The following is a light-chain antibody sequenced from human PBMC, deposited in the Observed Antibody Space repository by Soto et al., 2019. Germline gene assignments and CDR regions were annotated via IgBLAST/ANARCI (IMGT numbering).Light chain of an antibody. J-gene: IGKJ1*01. CDR3: QQYNTYSRT. Sequence: DIQMTQSPSTLSASIGDRVTITCRASQSISSWLAWYRQKPGEAPKLLIYRGSTLERGVPSRFSGIGSGTEFTLTISSLQPDDFATFYCQQYNTYSRTFGQGTRVEVK. CDR2: RGS. V-gene: IGKV1-5*03. CDR1: QSISSW.